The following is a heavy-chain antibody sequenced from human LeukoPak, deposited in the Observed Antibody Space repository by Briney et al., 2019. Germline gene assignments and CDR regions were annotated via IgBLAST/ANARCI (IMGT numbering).Heavy chain of an antibody. Sequence: ASVKVSCKASGGTFSSYAISCVRHAPGQGLEWMGRIIPILGIANYAQKFQGRVTITADKSTSTAYMELSSLRSEDTAVYYCAIGTAWFDPWGQGTLVTVSS. V-gene: IGHV1-69*04. CDR1: GGTFSSYA. CDR2: IIPILGIA. D-gene: IGHD5-18*01. J-gene: IGHJ5*02. CDR3: AIGTAWFDP.